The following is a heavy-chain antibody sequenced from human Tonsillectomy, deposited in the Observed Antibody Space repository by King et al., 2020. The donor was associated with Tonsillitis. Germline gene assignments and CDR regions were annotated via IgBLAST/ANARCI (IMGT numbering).Heavy chain of an antibody. CDR3: AGQFLNSGHYYYYGLDV. Sequence: QLVQSGAEVKKPGASVKVSCEASGYTFTSHEITWVRHVTGQGLEYMGWMNPNSVSTGYTQKFQGRVTMTRDTSISTAYMELSSLRSEDTAVYYCAGQFLNSGHYYYYGLDVWGQGTTVIVSS. CDR2: MNPNSVST. V-gene: IGHV1-8*01. D-gene: IGHD5-12*01. CDR1: GYTFTSHE. J-gene: IGHJ6*02.